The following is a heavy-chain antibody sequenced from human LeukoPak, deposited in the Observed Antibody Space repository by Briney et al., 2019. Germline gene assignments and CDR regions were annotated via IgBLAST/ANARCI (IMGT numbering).Heavy chain of an antibody. V-gene: IGHV3-7*04. Sequence: PGGSLRLSCAASGFTFSSYWMSWVRQAPGKGLEWVANIEQDGSEKFYVDSVKGRFTISRDNAKNSLYLQMNSLRAEDTAVYYCARELGGYYDILTGYYVGYNWFDPWGQGTLVTVSS. CDR1: GFTFSSYW. CDR3: ARELGGYYDILTGYYVGYNWFDP. CDR2: IEQDGSEK. J-gene: IGHJ5*02. D-gene: IGHD3-9*01.